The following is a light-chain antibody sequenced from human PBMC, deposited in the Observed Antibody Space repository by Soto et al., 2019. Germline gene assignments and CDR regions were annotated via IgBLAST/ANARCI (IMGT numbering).Light chain of an antibody. CDR3: QQSYNTPRT. CDR2: AAS. J-gene: IGKJ1*01. CDR1: QNIGRH. Sequence: QIYKTPSSLFASVGDRVTITGRTSQNIGRHLNWYQQKPGKAPNLLIYAASSLQSGVPPRFSGSASGTDFTLTISSLQPEDFATYYCQQSYNTPRTFGQGTKVDIK. V-gene: IGKV1-39*01.